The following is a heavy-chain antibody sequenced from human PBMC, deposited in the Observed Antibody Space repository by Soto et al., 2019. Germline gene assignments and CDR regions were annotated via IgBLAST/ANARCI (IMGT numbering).Heavy chain of an antibody. Sequence: QVQLVQSGADVKKPGASVRVSCKASGYTFTDYGITWVRQAPGQGLEWMGWISTKNEDTNLAQRFRGRVTLTTDTSTTTAYMDLRSLTPDDTAVYYCARDPPETPSDYWGQGTLVTVSS. CDR3: ARDPPETPSDY. CDR1: GYTFTDYG. J-gene: IGHJ4*02. CDR2: ISTKNEDT. V-gene: IGHV1-18*01.